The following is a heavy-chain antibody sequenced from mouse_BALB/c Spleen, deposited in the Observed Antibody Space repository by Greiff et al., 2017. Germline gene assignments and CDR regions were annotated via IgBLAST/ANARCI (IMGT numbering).Heavy chain of an antibody. Sequence: VQLQQSGAELVKPGASVKLSCKASGYTFTSYYMYWVKQRPGQGLEWIGEINPSNGGTNFNEKFKSKATLTVDKSSSTAYMQLSSLTSEDSAVYYCTRGGLLRSAMDYWGQGTSVTVSS. CDR2: INPSNGGT. V-gene: IGHV1S81*02. D-gene: IGHD1-1*01. J-gene: IGHJ4*01. CDR1: GYTFTSYY. CDR3: TRGGLLRSAMDY.